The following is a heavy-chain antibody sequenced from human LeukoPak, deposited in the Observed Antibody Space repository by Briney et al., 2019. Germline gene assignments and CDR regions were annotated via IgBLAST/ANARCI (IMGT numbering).Heavy chain of an antibody. D-gene: IGHD1-1*01. Sequence: GGSLRLSCAASGFTFSNAWMSWVRQAPGKGLEWVGRIKSKTDGGTTDYAAPVKGRFTISRDDSKNTLYLQMNSLKTEDTAVYYCTTNEYYYYYMDVWGKGTTDTVSS. CDR2: IKSKTDGGTT. V-gene: IGHV3-15*01. J-gene: IGHJ6*03. CDR1: GFTFSNAW. CDR3: TTNEYYYYYMDV.